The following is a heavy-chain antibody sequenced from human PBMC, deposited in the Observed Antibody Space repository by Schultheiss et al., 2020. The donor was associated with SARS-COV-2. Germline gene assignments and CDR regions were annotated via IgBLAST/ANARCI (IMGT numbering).Heavy chain of an antibody. J-gene: IGHJ4*02. CDR3: ARDRFSCTGSTCYGGFDY. CDR1: GFSFSDYA. Sequence: GGSLRLSCAASGFSFSDYAMSWVRLAPGKGLEWVSVFAGTGGSTYYTDSVRGRFTISRDNSKNTLYLQMNSLRAEDTAVYYCARDRFSCTGSTCYGGFDYWGQGTLVTVSS. D-gene: IGHD2-15*01. CDR2: FAGTGGST. V-gene: IGHV3-23*01.